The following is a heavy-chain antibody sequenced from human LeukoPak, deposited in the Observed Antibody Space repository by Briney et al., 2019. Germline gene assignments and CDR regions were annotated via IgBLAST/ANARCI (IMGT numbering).Heavy chain of an antibody. CDR2: INHSGST. V-gene: IGHV4-34*01. Sequence: PSETLSLTCAVYGGSFSGYYWSWIRQPPGKGLEWIGDINHSGSTNYNPSLKSRVTISVDTSKNQFSLKLSSVTAADMAVYYCARGPALYYYDSSGYYFDYWGQGTLVTVSS. J-gene: IGHJ4*02. CDR3: ARGPALYYYDSSGYYFDY. D-gene: IGHD3-22*01. CDR1: GGSFSGYY.